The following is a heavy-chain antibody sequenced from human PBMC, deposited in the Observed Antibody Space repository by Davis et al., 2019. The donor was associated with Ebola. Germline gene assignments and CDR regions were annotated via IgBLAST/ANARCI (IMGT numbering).Heavy chain of an antibody. CDR1: GYTLSRYR. D-gene: IGHD2-2*02. CDR2: LNEDGSRT. V-gene: IGHV3-74*01. CDR3: AKASWGPAARPLLDS. Sequence: GESPKTPCVGPGYTLSRYRMHWVRQAPGKGLEWVSRLNEDGSRTDHADSVRGRFTISRDNSNNILYLQMHSLRVEDTARYYCAKASWGPAARPLLDSWGQGIMVTVSS. J-gene: IGHJ4*02.